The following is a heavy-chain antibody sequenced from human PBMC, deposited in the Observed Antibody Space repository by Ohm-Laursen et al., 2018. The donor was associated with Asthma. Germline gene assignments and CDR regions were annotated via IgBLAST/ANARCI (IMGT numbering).Heavy chain of an antibody. Sequence: GASVKVSCKASGYTFTSYAMHWVRQAPGQRLEWMGWINAGNGNTKYSQKFQGRVTITRDTSASTAYMELSSLRSEDTAVYYCARDAAQAVYDFWSGDAFDIWGQGTMVTVSS. CDR1: GYTFTSYA. V-gene: IGHV1-3*01. D-gene: IGHD3-3*01. CDR3: ARDAAQAVYDFWSGDAFDI. J-gene: IGHJ3*02. CDR2: INAGNGNT.